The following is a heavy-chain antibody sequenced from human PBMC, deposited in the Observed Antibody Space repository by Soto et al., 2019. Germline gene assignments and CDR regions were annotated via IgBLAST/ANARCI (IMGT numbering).Heavy chain of an antibody. CDR1: GFTFSDYY. Sequence: GGSLRLSCAASGFTFSDYYMSWIRQAPGKGLEWVSYISSSGSTIYYADSVKGRFTISRDNAKNSLYLQMNSLRAEDTAVYYCAREVRDIVVVVAAYYMDVWGKGTTVTVSS. D-gene: IGHD2-15*01. V-gene: IGHV3-11*01. CDR2: ISSSGSTI. J-gene: IGHJ6*03. CDR3: AREVRDIVVVVAAYYMDV.